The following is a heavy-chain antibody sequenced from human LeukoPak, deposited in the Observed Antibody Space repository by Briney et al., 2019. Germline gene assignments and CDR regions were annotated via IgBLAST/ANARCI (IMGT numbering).Heavy chain of an antibody. CDR3: ARGGGYYAIDY. J-gene: IGHJ4*02. Sequence: GGSLRLSCEASGFTVNSNYMNWDRQAPGKGLEWVSVVYSDDTTYYADSVKGRFTISRDNSKNTLYLQMNNLRAEDTAVYYCARGGGYYAIDYWGQGTLVTVSS. CDR2: VYSDDTT. CDR1: GFTVNSNY. D-gene: IGHD1-26*01. V-gene: IGHV3-53*01.